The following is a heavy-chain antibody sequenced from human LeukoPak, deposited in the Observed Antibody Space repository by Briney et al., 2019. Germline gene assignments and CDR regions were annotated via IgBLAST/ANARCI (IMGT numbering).Heavy chain of an antibody. Sequence: GGSLRLSCAASGFTFSSYYMSWVRQAPGKGLEWVASIKQDGSEKYYVDSVRGRFTISRDNAKNSLYLQMNSLRGEDTAVYYCAREIEDLTIDYWGQGTLVTVSS. CDR1: GFTFSSYY. J-gene: IGHJ4*02. CDR2: IKQDGSEK. V-gene: IGHV3-7*01. CDR3: AREIEDLTIDY. D-gene: IGHD1-1*01.